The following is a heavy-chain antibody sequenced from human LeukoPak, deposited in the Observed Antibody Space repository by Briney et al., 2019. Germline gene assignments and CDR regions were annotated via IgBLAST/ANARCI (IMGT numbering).Heavy chain of an antibody. J-gene: IGHJ4*02. CDR3: ARGGLAARPSASPPPNY. V-gene: IGHV1-2*02. D-gene: IGHD6-6*01. CDR2: INPNSGGT. Sequence: ASVKVSCKASGYTFTGYYMHWVRQAPGQGLEWMGWINPNSGGTNYAQKFQGRVTMTRDTSISTAYMGLSRLRSDDTAVYYCARGGLAARPSASPPPNYWGQGTLVTVSS. CDR1: GYTFTGYY.